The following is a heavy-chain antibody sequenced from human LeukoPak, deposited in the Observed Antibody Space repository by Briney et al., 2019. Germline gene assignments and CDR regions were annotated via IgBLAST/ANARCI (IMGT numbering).Heavy chain of an antibody. CDR2: ISYDGSNK. Sequence: GGSLRLSCAASGFTFSSYGMHWVRQAPGKGLEWVAVISYDGSNKYYADSVKGRFTISRDNSKNTLYLQMNSLRAEDTAVYYCANNRNYLDYWGQGTLVTVSS. D-gene: IGHD1-14*01. V-gene: IGHV3-30*18. CDR3: ANNRNYLDY. J-gene: IGHJ4*02. CDR1: GFTFSSYG.